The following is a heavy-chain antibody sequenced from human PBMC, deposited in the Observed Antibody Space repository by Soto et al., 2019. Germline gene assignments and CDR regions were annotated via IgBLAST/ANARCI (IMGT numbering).Heavy chain of an antibody. CDR3: ARVPSDY. Sequence: PGGSLRLSCAASGFTFSSYSMNWVRQAPGKGLEWVSSISSSSSHIYYADSVKGRFTISRDNAKNSLYLQMNSLRAEDTAVYYCARVPSDYRGQGTLVTVSS. CDR2: ISSSSSHI. CDR1: GFTFSSYS. V-gene: IGHV3-21*01. J-gene: IGHJ4*02.